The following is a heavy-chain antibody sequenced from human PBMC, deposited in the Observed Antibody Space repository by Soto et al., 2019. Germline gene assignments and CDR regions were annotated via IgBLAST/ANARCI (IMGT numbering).Heavy chain of an antibody. J-gene: IGHJ4*02. V-gene: IGHV4-59*01. CDR1: GGSISNYY. CDR2: IYYGGST. D-gene: IGHD6-19*01. Sequence: QVHLQESGPGLVKPSETLSLTCIVSGGSISNYYWSWIRQPPGKGLEWICYIYYGGSTNYNPSLTSRVTISVDTSKNQFSLKLSSVTAADTAMYYCARVVSSGWHYFDYWGQGTLVTVS. CDR3: ARVVSSGWHYFDY.